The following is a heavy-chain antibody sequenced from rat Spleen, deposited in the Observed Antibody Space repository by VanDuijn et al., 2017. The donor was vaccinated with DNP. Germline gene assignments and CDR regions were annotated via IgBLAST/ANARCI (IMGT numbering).Heavy chain of an antibody. D-gene: IGHD5-1*01. Sequence: EVQLVESGGGLVQPGRSLKLSCVASGFTFNNYWMAWIRQVPGKGLEWVASITTNGGSTYYPDSVKGRFTISRDNVKSTLYLQMNSLRSDDTATYYCARSELAYFAYWGQGVMVTVSS. CDR1: GFTFNNYW. CDR2: ITTNGGST. J-gene: IGHJ2*01. V-gene: IGHV5-31*01. CDR3: ARSELAYFAY.